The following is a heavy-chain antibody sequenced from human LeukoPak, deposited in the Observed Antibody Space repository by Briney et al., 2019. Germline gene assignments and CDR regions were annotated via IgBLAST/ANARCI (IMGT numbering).Heavy chain of an antibody. V-gene: IGHV1-46*01. D-gene: IGHD3-10*01. CDR1: GYTFTSYY. CDR2: INPSGGST. Sequence: ASVKVSCKASGYTFTSYYMHWVRQAPGQGLEWMGIINPSGGSTSYAQKFQGRVTMTRDTSTSTVYMELSSLRSEDTAVYYCAKSPYGLGTYAIAGDYWGQGTLVTVSS. CDR3: AKSPYGLGTYAIAGDY. J-gene: IGHJ4*02.